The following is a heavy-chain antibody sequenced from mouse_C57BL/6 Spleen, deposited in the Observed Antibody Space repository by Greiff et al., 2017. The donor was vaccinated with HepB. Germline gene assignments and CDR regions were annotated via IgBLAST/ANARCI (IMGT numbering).Heavy chain of an antibody. Sequence: QVQLQQPGAELVMPGASVKLSCKASGYTFTSYWMHWVKQRPGQGLEWIGEIDPSDSYTNYNQKFKGKSTLTVDKSSSTAYMQLSSLTSEDSAVYYCARGNYRDAMDYWGQGTSVTVSS. CDR3: ARGNYRDAMDY. CDR2: IDPSDSYT. D-gene: IGHD2-14*01. CDR1: GYTFTSYW. J-gene: IGHJ4*01. V-gene: IGHV1-69*01.